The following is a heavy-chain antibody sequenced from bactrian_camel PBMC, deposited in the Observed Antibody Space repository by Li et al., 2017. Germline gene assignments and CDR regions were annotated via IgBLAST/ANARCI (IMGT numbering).Heavy chain of an antibody. Sequence: VQLVESGGGSVEAGGSLRLSCAYSGDTQNTAYMAWFHQFPGKDREGVAAIHRDGRTKYGDRVKGRFTISKDNSERILYLQMDSLKPEDTATYYCAADPQWWHLMANYNYWGQGTQVTV. CDR3: AADPQWWHLMANYNY. J-gene: IGHJ4*01. CDR1: GDTQNTAY. D-gene: IGHD7*01. V-gene: IGHV3S53*01. CDR2: IHRDGRT.